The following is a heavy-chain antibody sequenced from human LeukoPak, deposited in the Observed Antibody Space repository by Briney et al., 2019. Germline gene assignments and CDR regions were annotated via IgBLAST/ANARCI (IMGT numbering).Heavy chain of an antibody. J-gene: IGHJ4*02. CDR2: IYPGDSDT. Sequence: GESLKISCKGSGYSFTSYWIGWVRRMPGKGLEWMGIIYPGDSDTRYSPSFQGQVTISADKSISTAYLQWSSLKASDTAMYYCARRPEYSSTWYYFDYWGQGTLVTVSS. V-gene: IGHV5-51*01. CDR3: ARRPEYSSTWYYFDY. D-gene: IGHD6-13*01. CDR1: GYSFTSYW.